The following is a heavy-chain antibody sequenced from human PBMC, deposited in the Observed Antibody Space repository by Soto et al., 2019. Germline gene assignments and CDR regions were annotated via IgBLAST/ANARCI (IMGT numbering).Heavy chain of an antibody. D-gene: IGHD2-15*01. V-gene: IGHV3-7*01. Sequence: PGGSLRLSCAASGFTFSSYWMSWVRQAPGKGLEWVANIKQDGSEKYYVDSVKGRFTISRDNAKNSLYLQMNSLRAEDTAVYYCARAQDIVVVVAATTTSPLDYWGQGTLVTVSS. CDR2: IKQDGSEK. CDR1: GFTFSSYW. CDR3: ARAQDIVVVVAATTTSPLDY. J-gene: IGHJ4*02.